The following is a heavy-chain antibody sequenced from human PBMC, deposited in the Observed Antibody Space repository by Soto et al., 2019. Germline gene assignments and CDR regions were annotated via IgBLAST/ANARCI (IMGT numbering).Heavy chain of an antibody. D-gene: IGHD3-10*01. CDR3: ACMVRGAPAL. CDR2: IYYSGST. CDR1: GGSISSSSYY. J-gene: IGHJ3*01. Sequence: QLQLQESGPGLVKPSETLSLTCTVSGGSISSSSYYWGWIRQPPGKGLEWIGSIYYSGSTYYNPSRKGRVTISVDTSKNQFSLKLSSVTAADTAVYYCACMVRGAPALWGQGTMVTVSS. V-gene: IGHV4-39*01.